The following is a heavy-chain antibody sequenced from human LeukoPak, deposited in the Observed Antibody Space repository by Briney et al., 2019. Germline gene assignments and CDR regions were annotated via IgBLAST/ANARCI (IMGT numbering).Heavy chain of an antibody. CDR1: SRSINSYH. CDR2: IYYSGST. J-gene: IGHJ3*02. Sequence: SETLSLTCTGSSRSINSYHWSWIPQPPGKGLEWIGYIYYSGSTNYNPSLKSRVTKPVDTSKKHFSLKLRSVTAADTAVYYCARLYYGSGSYYKSDAFDIWGQGTMVTVSS. D-gene: IGHD3-10*01. V-gene: IGHV4-59*01. CDR3: ARLYYGSGSYYKSDAFDI.